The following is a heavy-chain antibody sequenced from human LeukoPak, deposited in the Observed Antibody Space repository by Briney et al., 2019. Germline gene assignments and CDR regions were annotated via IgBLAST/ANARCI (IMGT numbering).Heavy chain of an antibody. J-gene: IGHJ4*02. CDR1: GFIFRSYA. V-gene: IGHV3-23*01. CDR3: AKDMGGYDRPGAY. D-gene: IGHD5-12*01. Sequence: GASLRLSCAASGFIFRSYAMDWVRQAPGKGLEWVSSISGSGSSTFYADSVKGRFTISRDNSKNTVYLQMNSLRAEDTAVYYCAKDMGGYDRPGAYWGQGTLVTVSS. CDR2: ISGSGSST.